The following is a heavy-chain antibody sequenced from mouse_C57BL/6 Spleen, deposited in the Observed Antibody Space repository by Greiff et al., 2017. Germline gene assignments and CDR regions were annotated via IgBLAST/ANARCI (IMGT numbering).Heavy chain of an antibody. CDR1: GFTFSSYG. D-gene: IGHD2-4*01. V-gene: IGHV5-6*01. Sequence: EVQLLQSGGDLVKPGGSLKLSCAASGFTFSSYGMSWVRQTPDKRLEWVGTISIGGSYTHYPESVKGRNTISKDKAKNTMYLQMSSLKSEDTAMYYCARPPGDSDSWFADWGKGTLVTVSA. CDR2: ISIGGSYT. CDR3: ARPPGDSDSWFAD. J-gene: IGHJ3*01.